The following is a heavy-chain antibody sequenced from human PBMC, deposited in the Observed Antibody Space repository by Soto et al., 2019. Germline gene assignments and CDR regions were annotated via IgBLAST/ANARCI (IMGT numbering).Heavy chain of an antibody. J-gene: IGHJ3*02. CDR2: IYYSGST. CDR3: ARRYGSAFDI. D-gene: IGHD3-10*01. Sequence: PSETLSLTCSVSGGSISSSGYYWGWIRQPPGKGLEWIGSIYYSGSTYYSPSLKSRVTISVDTSKNQFSLKLSSVTAADTAVYYCARRYGSAFDIWGQGTMVTVSS. V-gene: IGHV4-39*01. CDR1: GGSISSSGYY.